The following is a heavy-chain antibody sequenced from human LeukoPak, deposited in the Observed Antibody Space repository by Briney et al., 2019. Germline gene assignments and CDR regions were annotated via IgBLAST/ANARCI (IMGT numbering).Heavy chain of an antibody. D-gene: IGHD2-2*02. J-gene: IGHJ6*03. CDR3: ARDVRYCSSTSCYTNGRAYYYYYMDV. Sequence: SETLSLTCTVSGGSISSSSYYWGWIRQPPGKGLEWIGNIYYSGSTYYNPSLKSRVTISVDTSKNQFPLKLSSVTAADTAVYYCARDVRYCSSTSCYTNGRAYYYYYMDVWGKGTTVTVSS. CDR1: GGSISSSSYY. V-gene: IGHV4-39*06. CDR2: IYYSGST.